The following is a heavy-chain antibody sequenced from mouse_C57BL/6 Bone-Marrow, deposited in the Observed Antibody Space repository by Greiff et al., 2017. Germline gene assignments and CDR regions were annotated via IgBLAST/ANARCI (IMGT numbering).Heavy chain of an antibody. Sequence: QVQLQQPGAELVKPGASVKMSCKASGYTFTSYWITWVKQRPGQGLEWIGDIYPGSGSTNYNEKFKSKATLTVDTSSSTAYMQLSSLTSEDSAVDYCARSVITTVVGGYGGQGTTLTVSS. V-gene: IGHV1-55*01. CDR3: ARSVITTVVGGY. D-gene: IGHD1-1*01. CDR1: GYTFTSYW. J-gene: IGHJ2*01. CDR2: IYPGSGST.